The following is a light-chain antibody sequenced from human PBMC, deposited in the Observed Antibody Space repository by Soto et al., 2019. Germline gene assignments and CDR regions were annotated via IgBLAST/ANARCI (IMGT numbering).Light chain of an antibody. J-gene: IGKJ1*01. V-gene: IGKV3-20*01. CDR3: HHYGNSPQT. CDR1: QSVSSTY. CDR2: GAS. Sequence: EIVLTQSPGTLSLSPGERATLSCRASQSVSSTYLAWYQQKPGQAPRLLIYGASSRATGIPDRFSGSGFGTDFTLSINRLEPEDFGVYYCHHYGNSPQTFGQGTKVDIK.